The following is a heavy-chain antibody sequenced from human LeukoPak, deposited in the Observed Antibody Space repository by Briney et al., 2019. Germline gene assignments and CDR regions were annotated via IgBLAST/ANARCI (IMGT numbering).Heavy chain of an antibody. CDR1: GGSISSGSYY. CDR2: IYTSGST. CDR3: AREGLNMVRGVIPKEAWGWFDP. V-gene: IGHV4-61*02. D-gene: IGHD3-10*01. Sequence: PSETLSLTCTVSGGSISSGSYYWSWIRQPAGKGLEWIGRIYTSGSTNYNPSLKSRITISVDTSKNQFSLRLSSVTAADTAVYYCAREGLNMVRGVIPKEAWGWFDPWGQGTLVTVSS. J-gene: IGHJ5*02.